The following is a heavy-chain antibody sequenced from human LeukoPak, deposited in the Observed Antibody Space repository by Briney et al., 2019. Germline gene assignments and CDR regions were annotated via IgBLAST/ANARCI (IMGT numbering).Heavy chain of an antibody. CDR2: FYHSGNT. D-gene: IGHD3/OR15-3a*01. V-gene: IGHV4-30-2*01. J-gene: IGHJ5*02. CDR3: ARVPYNFGSGGSDGWFDP. CDR1: GDSITTGGYS. Sequence: SETLPLTCEVSGDSITTGGYSWSWIRQPPGKGLEWLGYFYHSGNTYYNPSLESRVTMSIDASKNQLSLKVTSVTAADTAVYYCARVPYNFGSGGSDGWFDPWGQGSLVIVSS.